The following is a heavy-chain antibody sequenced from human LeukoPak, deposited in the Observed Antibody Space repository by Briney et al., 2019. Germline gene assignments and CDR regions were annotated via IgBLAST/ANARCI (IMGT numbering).Heavy chain of an antibody. CDR1: GYTFTGYY. CDR3: ARGRLRLHDAFDI. D-gene: IGHD5-12*01. Sequence: ASVKVSCKASGYTFTGYYMHWVRQAPGQGLEWMGWINPNSGGTNYAQKFQGWVTMTRDTSISTAYMELSRLRSDDTAVYYCARGRLRLHDAFDIWGQGTMVTVSS. CDR2: INPNSGGT. J-gene: IGHJ3*02. V-gene: IGHV1-2*04.